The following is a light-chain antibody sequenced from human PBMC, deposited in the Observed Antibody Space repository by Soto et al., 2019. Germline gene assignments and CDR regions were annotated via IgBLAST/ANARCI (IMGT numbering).Light chain of an antibody. V-gene: IGKV1-6*01. CDR1: QGIRRD. CDR2: DAS. J-gene: IGKJ1*01. CDR3: AQNFLDPRT. Sequence: IQMTQSPSSLSASAGDRVTIACQASQGIRRDLGWYQQKPGKAHQLLISDASSLQSGVSLRFSGSGTGTNFNLTISSLQPEDSATYFCAQNFLDPRTFGQGTKVAI.